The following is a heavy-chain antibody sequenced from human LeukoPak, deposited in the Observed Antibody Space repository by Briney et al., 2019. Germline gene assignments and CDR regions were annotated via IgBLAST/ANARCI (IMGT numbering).Heavy chain of an antibody. D-gene: IGHD3-22*01. J-gene: IGHJ2*01. CDR2: IYYSGCT. CDR1: GGPISSYY. Sequence: SETLSLTCTVSGGPISSYYWSWIRQPPGKGLEWILHIYYSGCTNYKLSLKSRVTISVDTSKNQFSLKLSSVTVADTAVYYCARAADSSGYYYWYFDVWGRGTLVTVSS. V-gene: IGHV4-59*01. CDR3: ARAADSSGYYYWYFDV.